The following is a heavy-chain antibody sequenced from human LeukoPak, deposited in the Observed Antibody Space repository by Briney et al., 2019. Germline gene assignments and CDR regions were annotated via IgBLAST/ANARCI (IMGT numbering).Heavy chain of an antibody. Sequence: SGALSLTCPASGGSISPYYWSGVRQPPGKGLERVGYIYYSGSTNYNPSLKSRVTISVDTSKNQFSLKLSSVTAADTAMYYCARHGGGGESYPRVFDYWGRGNLVTVSS. CDR1: GGSISPYY. D-gene: IGHD1-26*01. V-gene: IGHV4-59*08. CDR2: IYYSGST. J-gene: IGHJ4*02. CDR3: ARHGGGGESYPRVFDY.